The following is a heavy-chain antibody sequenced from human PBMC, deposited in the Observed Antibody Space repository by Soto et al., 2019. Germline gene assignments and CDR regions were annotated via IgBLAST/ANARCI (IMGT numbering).Heavy chain of an antibody. CDR3: ARVTIFGVVRTTGDYYYGMDV. D-gene: IGHD3-3*01. CDR2: IYYSGST. CDR1: GGSISRGDYY. V-gene: IGHV4-30-4*01. J-gene: IGHJ6*02. Sequence: PSETLSLTCTVSGGSISRGDYYWSWIRQPPGKGLEWIGYIYYSGSTYYNPSLKSRVTISVDTSKNQFSLKLSSVTAADTAVYYCARVTIFGVVRTTGDYYYGMDVWGQGTTVTVSS.